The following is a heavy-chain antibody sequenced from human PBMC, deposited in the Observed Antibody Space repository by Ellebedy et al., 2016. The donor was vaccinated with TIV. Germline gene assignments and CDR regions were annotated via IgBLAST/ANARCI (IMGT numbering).Heavy chain of an antibody. J-gene: IGHJ5*02. CDR2: INHSGST. Sequence: SETLSLTCTVSGGSISSYYWSWIRQPPGKGLEWIGEINHSGSTNYNPSLKSRVTISVDTSKNQFSLKLSSVTAADTAVYYCAREVLWFGELWFDPWGQGTLVTVSS. CDR1: GGSISSYY. D-gene: IGHD3-10*01. CDR3: AREVLWFGELWFDP. V-gene: IGHV4-34*01.